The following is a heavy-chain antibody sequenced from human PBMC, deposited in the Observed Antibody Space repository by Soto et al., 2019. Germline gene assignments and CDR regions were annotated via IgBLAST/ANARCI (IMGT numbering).Heavy chain of an antibody. V-gene: IGHV4-31*03. CDR3: ARDAGIAAAGTGYYYYGMDV. Sequence: SETLSLTCTVSGGSISSGGYYWSWIRQHPGKGLEWIGYIYYSGSTYCNPSLKSRVTISVDTSKNQFSLKLSSVTAADTAVYYCARDAGIAAAGTGYYYYGMDVRGQGTTVTVSS. CDR1: GGSISSGGYY. J-gene: IGHJ6*02. D-gene: IGHD6-13*01. CDR2: IYYSGST.